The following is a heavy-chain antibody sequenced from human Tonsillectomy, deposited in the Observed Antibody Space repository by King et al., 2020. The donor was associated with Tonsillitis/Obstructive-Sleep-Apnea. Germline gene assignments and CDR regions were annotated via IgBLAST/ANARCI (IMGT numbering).Heavy chain of an antibody. CDR3: AKDMAYTRSTTHAVAGDAFDV. J-gene: IGHJ3*01. CDR2: ISWNSGTT. CDR1: GFTFDDYA. V-gene: IGHV3-9*01. Sequence: VQLVESGGGLVQPGRSLRLSCAASGFTFDDYAMHWVRRAPGKGLEWVSGISWNSGTTGYAESVKGRFTISRDNARNYLYLQMNILRPEDTAFYYCAKDMAYTRSTTHAVAGDAFDVWGPGTMVTVSS. D-gene: IGHD1-14*01.